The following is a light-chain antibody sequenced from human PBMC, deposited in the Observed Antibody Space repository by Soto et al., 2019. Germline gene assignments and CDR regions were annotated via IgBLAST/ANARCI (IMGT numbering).Light chain of an antibody. V-gene: IGKV3-20*01. Sequence: ELVVTQSPGTLSLSPGERATLSCRTSQTVSSTYLAWYQQKRGQAPRLLIYGTSNRATGIPDRFSGSGSGTDYTLTIRRLEPEDFAVYHCLLYGSSPLYSFAQGTELEIK. CDR2: GTS. CDR3: LLYGSSPLYS. J-gene: IGKJ2*01. CDR1: QTVSSTY.